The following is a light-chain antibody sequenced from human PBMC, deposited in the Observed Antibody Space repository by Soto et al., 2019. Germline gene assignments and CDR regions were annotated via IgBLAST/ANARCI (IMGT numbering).Light chain of an antibody. CDR2: GAS. V-gene: IGKV3-20*01. J-gene: IGKJ1*01. Sequence: EVVLTQSPGTLSLSPGERATLSCRTSQSVVNYQLAWYQQKPGQAPRLLIYGASSRATGIPDRFSGSGSGTDFTLTISRLEPEDFAVYYCQQYGSSPRTFGQGTKVDI. CDR1: QSVVNYQ. CDR3: QQYGSSPRT.